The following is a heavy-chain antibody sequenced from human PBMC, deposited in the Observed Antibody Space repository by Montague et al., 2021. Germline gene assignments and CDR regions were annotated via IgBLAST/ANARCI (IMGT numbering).Heavy chain of an antibody. CDR3: ARGGLRNYYYYMDV. J-gene: IGHJ6*03. Sequence: SLRLSCAASGFTFRSYWMHWVRQAPGKGLVWVSRIKSDGRIAIYADSVKGRFTISRDNAKNTLHLQMNSLRAEDTATYYCARGGLRNYYYYMDVWGKGTTVTVS. V-gene: IGHV3-74*01. CDR2: IKSDGRIA. D-gene: IGHD3-16*01. CDR1: GFTFRSYW.